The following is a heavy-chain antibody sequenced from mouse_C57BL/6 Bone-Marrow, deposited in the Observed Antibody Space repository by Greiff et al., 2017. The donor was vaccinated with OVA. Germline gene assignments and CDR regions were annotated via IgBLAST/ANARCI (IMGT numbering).Heavy chain of an antibody. CDR1: GFNIKDYY. Sequence: EVQLVESGAELVKPGASVKLSCTASGFNIKDYYMHWVKQRTEQGLEWIGRIDPEDGETKYAPKFQGKATITADTSSNTAYLQLSSLTSEDTAVYYCARGYYGSSYVQYFDVWGTGTTVTVSS. CDR2: IDPEDGET. V-gene: IGHV14-2*01. D-gene: IGHD1-1*01. J-gene: IGHJ1*03. CDR3: ARGYYGSSYVQYFDV.